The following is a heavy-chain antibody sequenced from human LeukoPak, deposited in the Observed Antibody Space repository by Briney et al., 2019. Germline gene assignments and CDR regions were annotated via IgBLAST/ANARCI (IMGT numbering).Heavy chain of an antibody. J-gene: IGHJ4*02. CDR3: VRDGGNNEYGVYDLFDY. CDR2: IKPDGSEK. CDR1: GFTFSSYS. V-gene: IGHV3-7*01. D-gene: IGHD5/OR15-5a*01. Sequence: TGGSLRLSCAASGFTFSSYSMNWVRQAPGKGLEWVAIIKPDGSEKKYVDSVKGRFTISRDNAENSLYLQMNSLRAEDTAVYYCVRDGGNNEYGVYDLFDYWGQGSLVTVSS.